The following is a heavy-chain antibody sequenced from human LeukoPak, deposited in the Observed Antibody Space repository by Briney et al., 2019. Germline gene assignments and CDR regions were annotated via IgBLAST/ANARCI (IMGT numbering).Heavy chain of an antibody. CDR2: INPNSGGT. CDR3: ARVWVVERPRDAFDI. CDR1: GYTFTGYY. J-gene: IGHJ3*02. Sequence: ASVKVSCKASGYTFTGYYMHRVRQAPGQGLEWMGWINPNSGGTNYAQKFQGRVTMTRDTSISTAYMELSRLRSDDTAVYYCARVWVVERPRDAFDIWGQGTMVTASS. D-gene: IGHD1-1*01. V-gene: IGHV1-2*02.